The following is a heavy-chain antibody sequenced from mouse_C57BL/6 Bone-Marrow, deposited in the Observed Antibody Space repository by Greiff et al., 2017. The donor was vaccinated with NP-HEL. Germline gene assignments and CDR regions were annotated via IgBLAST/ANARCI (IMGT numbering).Heavy chain of an antibody. D-gene: IGHD2-3*01. CDR3: ARQDGYPHWYFDV. CDR2: IYPGGGYT. Sequence: VHLVESGAELVRPGPSVKMSCKASGYTFTNYWIGWAKQRPGHGLEWIGDIYPGGGYTNYNEKFKGKATLTADKSSSTAYMQFSSLTSEDSAIYYCARQDGYPHWYFDVWGTGTTVTVSS. CDR1: GYTFTNYW. V-gene: IGHV1-63*01. J-gene: IGHJ1*03.